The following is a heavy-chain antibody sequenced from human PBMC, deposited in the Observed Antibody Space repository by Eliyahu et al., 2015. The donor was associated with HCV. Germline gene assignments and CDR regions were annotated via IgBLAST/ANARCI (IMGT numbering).Heavy chain of an antibody. CDR2: ISGSSNYI. Sequence: EVQLVESGGGLVKPGGSLXLXCAAXGXPFXHYSMNWVXQAPGKGXEWVSSISGSSNYIYYADSVKGRFTISRDNAKNSLYLQMNSLRAEDTAVYYCASTAYGDYAPYYWGQGTLVTVSS. J-gene: IGHJ4*02. V-gene: IGHV3-21*01. CDR3: ASTAYGDYAPYY. D-gene: IGHD4-17*01. CDR1: GXPFXHYS.